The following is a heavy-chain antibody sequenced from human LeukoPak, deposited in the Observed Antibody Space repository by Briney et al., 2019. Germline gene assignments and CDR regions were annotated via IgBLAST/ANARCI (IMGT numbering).Heavy chain of an antibody. V-gene: IGHV5-51*01. D-gene: IGHD3-22*01. J-gene: IGHJ2*01. CDR1: GYSFTSYW. CDR3: ARQGLYYDSSGWYFDL. Sequence: PGESLKISCKGSGYSFTSYWIGWVRQMPGKGLEWMGIIYPGDSDTRHSPSFQGQVTISADKSISAAYLQWSSLKASDTAMYYCARQGLYYDSSGWYFDLWGRGTLVTVSS. CDR2: IYPGDSDT.